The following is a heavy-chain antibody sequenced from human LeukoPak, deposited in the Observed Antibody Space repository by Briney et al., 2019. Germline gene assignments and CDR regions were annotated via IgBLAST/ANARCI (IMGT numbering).Heavy chain of an antibody. CDR1: GFTFSSYE. CDR3: AELGITMIGGV. CDR2: ISSSGSTI. D-gene: IGHD3-10*02. J-gene: IGHJ6*04. V-gene: IGHV3-48*03. Sequence: GGSLRLSCAASGFTFSSYEMSWVRHAPGKGLEWVSYISSSGSTIYYADSVKGRFTISRDNAKNSLYLQMNSLRAEDTVVYYCAELGITMIGGVWGKGTTVTISS.